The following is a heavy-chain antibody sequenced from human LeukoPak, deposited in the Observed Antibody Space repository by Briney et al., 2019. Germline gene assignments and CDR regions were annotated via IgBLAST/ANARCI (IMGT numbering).Heavy chain of an antibody. CDR3: ARGTIGSYSSVHA. CDR2: INPKSGCT. J-gene: IGHJ1*01. D-gene: IGHD1-26*01. Sequence: ASVKVSCKASGYSFIGYYMHWVRQAPGQGLQWVGWINPKSGCTNSPQRVHGRGSMTTDTSSATAYMELSRLTSDDTAVYLCARGTIGSYSSVHAWGQGNLITVSS. V-gene: IGHV1-2*02. CDR1: GYSFIGYY.